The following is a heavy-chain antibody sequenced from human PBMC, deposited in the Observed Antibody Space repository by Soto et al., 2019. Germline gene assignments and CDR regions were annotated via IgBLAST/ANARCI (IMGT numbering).Heavy chain of an antibody. J-gene: IGHJ6*02. V-gene: IGHV4-4*02. D-gene: IGHD6-13*01. CDR2: IYHSGST. CDR3: ARDLKQPDYYYYGMDV. Sequence: SETLSLTCAVSGGSISSSNWWSWVRQPPGKGLEWIGEIYHSGSTNYNPSLKSRVTISVDKSKNQFSLKLISVTAADTAVYYCARDLKQPDYYYYGMDVWGQGTTVTVSS. CDR1: GGSISSSNW.